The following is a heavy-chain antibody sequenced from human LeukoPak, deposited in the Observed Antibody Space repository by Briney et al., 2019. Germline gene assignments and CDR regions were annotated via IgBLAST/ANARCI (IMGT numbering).Heavy chain of an antibody. D-gene: IGHD6-13*01. CDR1: GGSISSYY. J-gene: IGHJ4*02. Sequence: SETLSLTCVVSGGSISSYYWSWIRQPPGKGLEWIGYIYYSGSTNYNPSLKSRVTISVDTSKNQFSMKLSSVTAADTAVYYCVRGLRMAVAGRGEFHYWGQGTLVTVSS. CDR3: VRGLRMAVAGRGEFHY. V-gene: IGHV4-59*01. CDR2: IYYSGST.